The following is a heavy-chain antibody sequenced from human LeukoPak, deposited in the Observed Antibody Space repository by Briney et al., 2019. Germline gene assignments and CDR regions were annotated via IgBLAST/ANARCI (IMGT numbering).Heavy chain of an antibody. CDR2: IYYSGST. J-gene: IGHJ4*02. D-gene: IGHD5-18*01. CDR3: ARIAGYNYGYNYFDS. Sequence: SESLSLTCTVSGDSISSYYWSWIRQPPGKGLEWIGYIYYSGSTYYNPSLKSRVTISVDTSKNQFSLKLSSVTAADTAVYYCARIAGYNYGYNYFDSWGQGTLVTVSS. CDR1: GDSISSYY. V-gene: IGHV4-59*01.